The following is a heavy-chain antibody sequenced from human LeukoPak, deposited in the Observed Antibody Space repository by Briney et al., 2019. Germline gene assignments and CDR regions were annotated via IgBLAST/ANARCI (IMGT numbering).Heavy chain of an antibody. CDR2: INHSGST. J-gene: IGHJ1*01. Sequence: SETLSLTCAVYGGSFSGYYWSWIRQPPVKGLEWIGEINHSGSTNYNPSLKSRVTISVDTSKNQFSLKLSSVTAADTAVYYCASGPAKGYFQHWGQGTLVTVSS. CDR1: GGSFSGYY. CDR3: ASGPAKGYFQH. V-gene: IGHV4-34*01.